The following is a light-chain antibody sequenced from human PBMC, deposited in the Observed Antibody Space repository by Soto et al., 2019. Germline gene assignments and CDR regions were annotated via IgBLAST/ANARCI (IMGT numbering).Light chain of an antibody. CDR3: QQYNSWLWT. CDR1: QAVSSN. J-gene: IGKJ1*01. Sequence: EVVMTQSPAILSVSPGERVTLSCGATQAVSSNLAWYQQKPGQAPRLLIYGASTRATGIPARFSGSGSGTEFTLTISSLQSEDSAVYYCQQYNSWLWTFGQGTKVDIK. V-gene: IGKV3-15*01. CDR2: GAS.